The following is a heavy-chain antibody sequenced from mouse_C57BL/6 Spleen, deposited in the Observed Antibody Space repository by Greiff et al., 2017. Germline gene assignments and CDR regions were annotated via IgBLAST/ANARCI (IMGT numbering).Heavy chain of an antibody. V-gene: IGHV2-4*01. Sequence: QVPLKESGPGLVQPSQSLSITCSVPGFSLTSYGVHWVRQPPGKGLEWLGVIWSGGSTDYNAAFISRLSISKDNSKSQVFIKMNSLQTDDTAIYXCAKENWEGYFDYWGQGTTLTVSS. CDR3: AKENWEGYFDY. CDR1: GFSLTSYG. D-gene: IGHD4-1*01. CDR2: IWSGGST. J-gene: IGHJ2*01.